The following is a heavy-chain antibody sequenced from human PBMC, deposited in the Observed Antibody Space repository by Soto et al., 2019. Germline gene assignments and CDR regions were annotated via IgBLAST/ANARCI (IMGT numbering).Heavy chain of an antibody. CDR2: ISSSSSTI. Sequence: GSLSLSFAASGFTFSSYSMNWVRQAPGKGLPWGSYISSSSSTIYYADSVKGLFTISRDNAKNSLYLQMNSLRDEDTAVYYCARDGGELLWFGETNYYYYGMDVWGQGTTVTVS. D-gene: IGHD3-10*01. J-gene: IGHJ6*02. V-gene: IGHV3-48*02. CDR1: GFTFSSYS. CDR3: ARDGGELLWFGETNYYYYGMDV.